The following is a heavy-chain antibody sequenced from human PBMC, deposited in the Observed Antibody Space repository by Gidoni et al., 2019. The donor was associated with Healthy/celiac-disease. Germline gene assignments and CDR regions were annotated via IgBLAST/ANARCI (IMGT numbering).Heavy chain of an antibody. J-gene: IGHJ6*02. D-gene: IGHD5-18*01. Sequence: EVQLVESGGGLVKPGGSLRLSCAASGFTFSSYSMNWIRQAPGKGLEWVSSISSSSSYIYYADSVKGRFTISRDNAKNSLYLQMNSLRAEDTAVYYCARDGAAVRGYSYGYYYYYGMDVWGQGTTVTVSS. CDR3: ARDGAAVRGYSYGYYYYYGMDV. CDR2: ISSSSSYI. CDR1: GFTFSSYS. V-gene: IGHV3-21*01.